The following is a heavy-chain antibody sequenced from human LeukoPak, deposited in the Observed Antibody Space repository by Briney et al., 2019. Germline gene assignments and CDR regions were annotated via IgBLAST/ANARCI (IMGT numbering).Heavy chain of an antibody. Sequence: HGASVKVPCKVSGYTLTELSMHWVRQAPGKGLEWMGGSDPEDGETIYAQKFQGRVTMTEDTSTDAAYMELSSLRSEDTAVYYCATGATTRAFDIWGQGTMVTVSS. J-gene: IGHJ3*02. CDR1: GYTLTELS. CDR3: ATGATTRAFDI. V-gene: IGHV1-24*01. CDR2: SDPEDGET. D-gene: IGHD1-26*01.